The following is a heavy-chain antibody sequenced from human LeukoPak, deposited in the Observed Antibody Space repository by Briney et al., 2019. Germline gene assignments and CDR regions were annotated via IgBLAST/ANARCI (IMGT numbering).Heavy chain of an antibody. J-gene: IGHJ4*02. CDR1: EFTFTAYA. CDR3: AKHLWFEELSSDF. D-gene: IGHD3-10*01. Sequence: GGSLRLSCAASEFTFTAYAMSWVRQAPGKGLEWVSTIRGSGSRTFYADSVKGRFTISRDNSKNTLYLQMNSLRAEDTAIYYCAKHLWFEELSSDFWGQGTLVTVSS. V-gene: IGHV3-23*01. CDR2: IRGSGSRT.